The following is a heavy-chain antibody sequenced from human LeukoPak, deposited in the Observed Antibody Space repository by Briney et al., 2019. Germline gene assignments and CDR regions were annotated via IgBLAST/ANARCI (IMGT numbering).Heavy chain of an antibody. CDR1: VGSFTDYY. D-gene: IGHD2-8*01. CDR2: INHRGST. J-gene: IGHJ3*02. Sequence: SETLSLTCGVFVGSFTDYYWSWVRQPPGKGLEWIGQINHRGSTNYNPSLKSRVTISVDTSKKQFSLKLSSATAADTTVYYCARTIRGVLDMWGQGTLVTVSS. CDR3: ARTIRGVLDM. V-gene: IGHV4-34*01.